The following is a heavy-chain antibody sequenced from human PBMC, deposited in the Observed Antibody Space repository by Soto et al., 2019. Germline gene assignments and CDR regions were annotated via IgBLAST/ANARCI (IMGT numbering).Heavy chain of an antibody. J-gene: IGHJ6*02. CDR1: GFTFSSYG. CDR3: ARANYPGYYYYGMDV. D-gene: IGHD1-7*01. CDR2: IWYDGSNK. Sequence: PGGSLRLSCAASGFTFSSYGMHWVRQAPGKGLEWVAVIWYDGSNKYYADSVKGRFTISRDNSKNTLYLQMNSLRAEDTAVYYCARANYPGYYYYGMDVWGQGTTVTVSS. V-gene: IGHV3-33*01.